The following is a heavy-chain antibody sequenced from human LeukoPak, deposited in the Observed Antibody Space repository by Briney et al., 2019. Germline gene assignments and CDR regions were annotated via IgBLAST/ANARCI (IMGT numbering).Heavy chain of an antibody. CDR1: GFTFGTYG. V-gene: IGHV3-23*01. D-gene: IGHD3-10*01. J-gene: IGHJ4*02. Sequence: GGSLRLSCAASGFTFGTYGLAWVRQAPGKGLEWVSAISASGVNTYYADSVEGRFSISRDNSKNTLYLQMNSLRAEDTALYYCAKEMGSSQPFDYWGQGTLVTVSS. CDR3: AKEMGSSQPFDY. CDR2: ISASGVNT.